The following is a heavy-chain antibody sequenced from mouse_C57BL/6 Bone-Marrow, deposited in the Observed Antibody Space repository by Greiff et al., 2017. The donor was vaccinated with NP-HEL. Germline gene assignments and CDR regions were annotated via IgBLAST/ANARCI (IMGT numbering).Heavy chain of an antibody. Sequence: EVQLQQSVAELVRPGASVKLSCTASGFNIKNTYMPWVKQRPEQGLEWIGRIDPANGNTKYAPKFQGKATITADTSSNTAYLQLSSLTSEDTAIYYCATTGYAMDYWGQGTSVTVSS. J-gene: IGHJ4*01. CDR3: ATTGYAMDY. CDR1: GFNIKNTY. CDR2: IDPANGNT. D-gene: IGHD1-1*01. V-gene: IGHV14-3*01.